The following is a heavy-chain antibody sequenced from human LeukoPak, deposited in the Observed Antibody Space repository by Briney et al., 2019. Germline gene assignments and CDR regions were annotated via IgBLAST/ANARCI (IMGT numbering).Heavy chain of an antibody. CDR1: GFTFSYYT. J-gene: IGHJ5*01. CDR2: ISGTSKYI. V-gene: IGHV3-21*01. CDR3: AREGLTSVIAFDS. Sequence: GGSLRLSCAASGFTFSYYTMHWVRQAPGKGLEWVASISGTSKYIYYEDSLKGRFTVSRDNADNSLSLHITGLRAEDTAVYYCAREGLTSVIAFDSWGQGTLVTVSS. D-gene: IGHD2-15*01.